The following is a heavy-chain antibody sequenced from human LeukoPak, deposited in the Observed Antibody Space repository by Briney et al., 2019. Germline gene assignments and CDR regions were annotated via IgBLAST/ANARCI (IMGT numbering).Heavy chain of an antibody. CDR1: GYTFTSYD. CDR2: INPSGGST. J-gene: IGHJ4*02. D-gene: IGHD6-6*01. CDR3: ARAARGQLVSYYFDY. Sequence: ASVKVSCKASGYTFTSYDINWVRQATGQGLEWMGIINPSGGSTSYAQKFQGRVTMTRDTSTSTVYMELSSLRSEDTAVYYCARAARGQLVSYYFDYWGQGTLVTVSS. V-gene: IGHV1-46*01.